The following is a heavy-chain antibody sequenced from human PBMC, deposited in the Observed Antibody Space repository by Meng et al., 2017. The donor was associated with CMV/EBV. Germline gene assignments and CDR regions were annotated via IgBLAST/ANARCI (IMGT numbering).Heavy chain of an antibody. CDR3: ASDCSSTSCSYYYYGMDV. D-gene: IGHD2-2*01. CDR1: GFTFSSYA. J-gene: IGHJ6*02. V-gene: IGHV3-30-3*01. CDR2: ISYDGSNK. Sequence: GGSLRLSCAASGFTFSSYAMHWVRQAPGKGLEWVAVISYDGSNKYYADSVKGRFTISRDNSKNTLYLQMNSLRAEDTAVYYCASDCSSTSCSYYYYGMDVWGQGTTVTVSS.